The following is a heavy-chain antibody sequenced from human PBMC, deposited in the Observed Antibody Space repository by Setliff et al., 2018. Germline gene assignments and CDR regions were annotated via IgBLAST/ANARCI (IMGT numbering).Heavy chain of an antibody. V-gene: IGHV4-34*01. Sequence: SETLSLTCNVYRGSFDTYYWSWIRQPPGKGLEWFGEINHSGSGDYNPSFKGRVTISVDTSKKQFSLTLTSVTAADTALYYCRQAVVGRAVFDIWGQGTVVTVSS. CDR2: INHSGSG. J-gene: IGHJ3*02. D-gene: IGHD1-1*01. CDR1: RGSFDTYY. CDR3: RQAVVGRAVFDI.